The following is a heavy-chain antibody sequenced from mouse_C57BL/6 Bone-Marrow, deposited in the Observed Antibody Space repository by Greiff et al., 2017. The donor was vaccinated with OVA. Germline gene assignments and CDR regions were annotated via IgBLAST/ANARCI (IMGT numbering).Heavy chain of an antibody. D-gene: IGHD1-1*01. J-gene: IGHJ3*01. V-gene: IGHV1-59*01. CDR3: VPEDYYGSSYRRFAY. CDR2: IDPSDSYT. Sequence: QVQLQQSGAELVRPGTSVKLSCKASGYTFTSYWMHWVKQRPGQGLEWIGVIDPSDSYTNYNQKFKGKATLTVDTSSSTAYMQLSSLTSEDSAVYYCVPEDYYGSSYRRFAYWGQGTLVTVSA. CDR1: GYTFTSYW.